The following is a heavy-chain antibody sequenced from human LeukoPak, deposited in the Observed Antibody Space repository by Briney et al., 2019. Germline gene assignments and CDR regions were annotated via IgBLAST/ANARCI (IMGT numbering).Heavy chain of an antibody. CDR2: ISGSGGST. CDR1: GFTFSSYA. CDR3: AKGPVQQLAHFDY. J-gene: IGHJ4*02. V-gene: IGHV3-23*01. Sequence: GGSLRLSCAASGFTFSSYAMSWVRQAPGKGLEWVSAISGSGGSTYYADSVKGRSTISRDNSKNTLYLQMNSLRAEDTAVYYCAKGPVQQLAHFDYWGQGTLVTVSS. D-gene: IGHD6-13*01.